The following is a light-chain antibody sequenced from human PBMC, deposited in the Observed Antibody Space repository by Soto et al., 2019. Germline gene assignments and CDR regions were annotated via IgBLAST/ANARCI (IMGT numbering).Light chain of an antibody. CDR2: KAS. Sequence: DVQMTQSPSTLSASLGDRVTITCRASQTISTWLAWYQQKAGKAPKVLIYKASSLQIGVPSRFSGSGSGTEFTLTISSLQPDHSATYYCQQYNSYSPTFGQGTKVDI. V-gene: IGKV1-5*03. CDR1: QTISTW. CDR3: QQYNSYSPT. J-gene: IGKJ1*01.